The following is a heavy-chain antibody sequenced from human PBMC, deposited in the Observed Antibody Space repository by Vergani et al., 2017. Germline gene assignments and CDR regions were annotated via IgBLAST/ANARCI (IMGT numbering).Heavy chain of an antibody. CDR1: GGTFSSYT. J-gene: IGHJ4*02. CDR3: ARNGGGTATSLDY. CDR2: IIPILGIA. D-gene: IGHD5-18*01. Sequence: QVQLVQSGAEVKKPGSSVKVSCKASGGTFSSYTISWVRQAPGQGLEWMGRIIPILGIANYAQKFQGRVTITADKSTSTAYMELSSLRSEDTAVYYCARNGGGTATSLDYWGQGTLVTGSS. V-gene: IGHV1-69*02.